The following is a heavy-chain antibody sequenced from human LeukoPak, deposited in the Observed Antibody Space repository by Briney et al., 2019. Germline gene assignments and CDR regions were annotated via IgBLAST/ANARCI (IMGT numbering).Heavy chain of an antibody. V-gene: IGHV3-21*01. D-gene: IGHD6-13*01. Sequence: GGSLRLSCAASGFTFSSYSMNWARQAPGKGLEWVSSISSSSSYIYYADSVKGRFTISRDNAKNSLYLQMNSLRAEDTAVYYCARGIAAALGAFDIWGQGTMVTVSS. J-gene: IGHJ3*02. CDR3: ARGIAAALGAFDI. CDR2: ISSSSSYI. CDR1: GFTFSSYS.